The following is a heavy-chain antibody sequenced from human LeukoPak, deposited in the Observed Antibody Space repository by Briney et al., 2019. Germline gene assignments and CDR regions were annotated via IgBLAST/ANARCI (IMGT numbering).Heavy chain of an antibody. CDR1: GFTFSSYA. J-gene: IGHJ3*02. Sequence: GGSLRLSCAASGFTFSSYAMSWVRQAPGKGLEWVSALSGSGGSTYSADSVRGRFTISRDNSKNTLYLQMNSLRAEDTAVYYCAKDRVGASPHDAFDIWGQGTMVTVSS. D-gene: IGHD1-26*01. CDR3: AKDRVGASPHDAFDI. V-gene: IGHV3-23*01. CDR2: LSGSGGST.